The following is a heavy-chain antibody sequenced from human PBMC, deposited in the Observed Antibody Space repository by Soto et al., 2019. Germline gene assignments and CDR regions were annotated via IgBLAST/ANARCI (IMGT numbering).Heavy chain of an antibody. CDR2: IIPIFGTA. CDR1: GGTFSSYA. V-gene: IGHV1-69*13. Sequence: ASVKVSCKASGGTFSSYAISWVRQAPGQGLEWMGGIIPIFGTANYAQKFQGRVTITADESTSTAYMELSSLRSEDTAVYYCARNTCTNGVCPYYFDYWGQGTLVTVSS. J-gene: IGHJ4*02. D-gene: IGHD2-8*01. CDR3: ARNTCTNGVCPYYFDY.